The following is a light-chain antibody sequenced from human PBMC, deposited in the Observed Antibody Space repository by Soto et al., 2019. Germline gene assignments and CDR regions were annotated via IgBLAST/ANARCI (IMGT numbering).Light chain of an antibody. CDR1: QSVSSSY. CDR2: GAS. Sequence: EIVLTQSPGTLSLSPGERVTLSCRASQSVSSSYLAWYQQKPGQAPRLLIYGASSRATDIPDRFSGSGSGTYFTLTISRLEPEDFGVYYCQQYGNSPPWTFGQGTKVEIK. CDR3: QQYGNSPPWT. V-gene: IGKV3-20*01. J-gene: IGKJ1*01.